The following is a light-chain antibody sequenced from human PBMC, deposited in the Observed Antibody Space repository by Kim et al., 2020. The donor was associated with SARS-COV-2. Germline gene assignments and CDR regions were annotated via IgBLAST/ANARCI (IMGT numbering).Light chain of an antibody. Sequence: VALGQTVRIPCQGDSLRSYYATWYQQKPGQAPILVIYGKNNRPSGIPDRFSGPSSGTTASLTITGTQAGDEADYYCNSRDSNDNVVFGGGTQLTVL. CDR1: SLRSYY. CDR2: GKN. V-gene: IGLV3-19*01. J-gene: IGLJ2*01. CDR3: NSRDSNDNVV.